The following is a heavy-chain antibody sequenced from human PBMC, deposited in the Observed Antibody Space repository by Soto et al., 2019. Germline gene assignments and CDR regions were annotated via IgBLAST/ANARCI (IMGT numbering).Heavy chain of an antibody. D-gene: IGHD3-16*02. CDR2: INHSGST. CDR1: GGSFSGYY. CDR3: ARGLYYDYVWGSYRHANWFDP. V-gene: IGHV4-34*01. J-gene: IGHJ5*02. Sequence: SETLSLTCAVYGGSFSGYYWSWIRQPPGKGLEWIGEINHSGSTNYNPSLKSRVTISVDTSKNQFSLKLSSVTAADTAVYYCARGLYYDYVWGSYRHANWFDPRGQGTLVTVS.